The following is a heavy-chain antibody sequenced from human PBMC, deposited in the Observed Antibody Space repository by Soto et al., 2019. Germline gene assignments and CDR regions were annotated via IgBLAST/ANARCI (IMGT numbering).Heavy chain of an antibody. Sequence: PGESLKISCKGSGYSFTSYWIGWVRQMPWKGLEWMGIIYPGDSDTRYNPSFQGQVTISVDKSTSTAYRQWNSLKTSDTAIYYCASPETPATSNDYDYPIDLWGPGTRVT. CDR1: GYSFTSYW. D-gene: IGHD2-15*01. V-gene: IGHV5-51*01. CDR3: ASPETPATSNDYDYPIDL. J-gene: IGHJ4*02. CDR2: IYPGDSDT.